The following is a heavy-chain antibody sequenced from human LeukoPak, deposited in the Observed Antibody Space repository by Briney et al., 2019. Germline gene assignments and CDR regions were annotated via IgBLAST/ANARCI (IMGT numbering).Heavy chain of an antibody. D-gene: IGHD3-3*01. CDR3: TRDHDFWSGPLDV. V-gene: IGHV3-49*05. CDR1: GFTFGDYS. Sequence: NPGGSLRLSCTGSGFTFGDYSMSWFRQAPGKGLEWVGFIGRKGYGGTTEYAASVKGRFTISRDDSKSTAYLQMNSLKTEDTAVYYCTRDHDFWSGPLDVWGTGTTVTVSS. CDR2: IGRKGYGGTT. J-gene: IGHJ6*04.